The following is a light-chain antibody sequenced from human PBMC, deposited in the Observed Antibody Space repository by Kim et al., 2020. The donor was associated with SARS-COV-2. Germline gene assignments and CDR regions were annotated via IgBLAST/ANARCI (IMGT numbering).Light chain of an antibody. CDR3: QSYDSSSVV. V-gene: IGLV6-57*03. CDR1: SGSIASNY. Sequence: GKTATTACTRSSGSIASNYVQWYQQRPGSAPTTVIYEDNQRPSGVPDRFSGSIDSSSNSASLTISGLKNEDEADYYCQSYDSSSVVFGGGTQLTVL. CDR2: EDN. J-gene: IGLJ2*01.